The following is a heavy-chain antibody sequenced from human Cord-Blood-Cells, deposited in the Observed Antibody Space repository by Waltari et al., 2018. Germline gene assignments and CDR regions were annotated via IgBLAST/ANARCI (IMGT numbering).Heavy chain of an antibody. CDR3: ARHRGIVVVPAANAFDI. V-gene: IGHV4-39*01. D-gene: IGHD2-2*01. J-gene: IGHJ3*02. CDR1: GGSISSSSDY. Sequence: QLQLQESGPGLVKPSETLSLPCTVSGGSISSSSDYWGWLRQPPGKGLEWIGGIYYSGSTYYNPSLKSRVTISGDTSKNQFSLKLSSVTAADTAVYYCARHRGIVVVPAANAFDIWGQGTMVTVSS. CDR2: IYYSGST.